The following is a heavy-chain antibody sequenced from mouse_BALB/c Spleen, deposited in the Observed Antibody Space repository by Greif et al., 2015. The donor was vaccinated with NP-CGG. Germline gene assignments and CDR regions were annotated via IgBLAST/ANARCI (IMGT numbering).Heavy chain of an antibody. V-gene: IGHV5-6*01. Sequence: EVQLVESGGDLVKPGGSLKLSCAASGFTFSSYGMSWVRQTPDKRLEWVATISSGGSYTYYPDSVKGRFTISRDNAKNTLYLQMSSLKSEDTAMYYCAREDEDYWGQGTSVTVSS. CDR1: GFTFSSYG. CDR2: ISSGGSYT. CDR3: AREDEDY. J-gene: IGHJ4*01.